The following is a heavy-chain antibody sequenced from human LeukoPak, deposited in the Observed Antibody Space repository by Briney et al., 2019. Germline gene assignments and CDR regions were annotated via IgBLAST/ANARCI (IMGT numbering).Heavy chain of an antibody. Sequence: SETLSLTCNVSGGSISSYYWSWIRQPPGKGLEWIGYIYYSGSTNYNPSLKSRVTISVDTSKNQFSLKLSSVTAADTAVYYCARVKRGAARLDYWGQGTLVTVSS. CDR1: GGSISSYY. CDR2: IYYSGST. J-gene: IGHJ4*02. D-gene: IGHD6-6*01. CDR3: ARVKRGAARLDY. V-gene: IGHV4-59*01.